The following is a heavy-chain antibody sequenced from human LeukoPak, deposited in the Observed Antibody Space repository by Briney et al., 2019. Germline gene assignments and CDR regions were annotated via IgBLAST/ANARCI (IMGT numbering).Heavy chain of an antibody. V-gene: IGHV4-4*07. CDR2: IYTSGST. J-gene: IGHJ4*02. D-gene: IGHD3-3*01. CDR1: GGSISSYY. CDR3: ARGPPGYDFWSGYYRANPFDY. Sequence: SETLSLTCTVSGGSISSYYWSWIRQPAGKGLEWIGRIYTSGSTNYNPSLKSRVTMSVDTSKNQFSLKLSSVTAADTAVYYCARGPPGYDFWSGYYRANPFDYWGQGTLVTVSS.